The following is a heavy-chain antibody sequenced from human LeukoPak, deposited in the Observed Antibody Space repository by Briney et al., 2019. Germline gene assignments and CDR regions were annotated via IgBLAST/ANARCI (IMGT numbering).Heavy chain of an antibody. Sequence: GASVKVSCKASGYTFTSYDINWVRQATGQGLEWMGWMNPNSGNTGYAQEFQGRVTMTRNTSISTAYMELSSLRSEDTAVYYCARGHYYDSSGSYAFDIWGQGTMVTVSS. CDR2: MNPNSGNT. V-gene: IGHV1-8*01. CDR3: ARGHYYDSSGSYAFDI. CDR1: GYTFTSYD. D-gene: IGHD3-22*01. J-gene: IGHJ3*02.